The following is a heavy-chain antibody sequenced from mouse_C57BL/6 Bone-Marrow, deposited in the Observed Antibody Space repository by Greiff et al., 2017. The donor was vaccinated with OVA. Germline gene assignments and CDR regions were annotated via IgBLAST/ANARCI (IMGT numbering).Heavy chain of an antibody. V-gene: IGHV1-7*01. Sequence: QVQLQQSGAELAQPGASVKLSCKASGYTFTSYWMHWVKQRPGQGLEWIGDINPSSGYTKYNQKFKDKATLTAAKSSSTAYMQLSSLTYEDSAVYYCATDNYVWYFYVWCTGTAVTVAS. CDR3: ATDNYVWYFYV. J-gene: IGHJ1*03. CDR2: INPSSGYT. CDR1: GYTFTSYW. D-gene: IGHD1-3*01.